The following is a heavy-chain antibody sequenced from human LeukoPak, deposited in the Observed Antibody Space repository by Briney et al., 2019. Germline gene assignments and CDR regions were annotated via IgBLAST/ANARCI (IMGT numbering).Heavy chain of an antibody. Sequence: GASVKVTCKASGYTFIGYYMHWVRQAPGQGLEWMGRINPNSGGTNYAQKFQGRVTMTRQTSISTAYMELSRVRSDDTAVYYCAREGVQLWSYDYWGQGTLVTVSS. D-gene: IGHD5-18*01. CDR3: AREGVQLWSYDY. CDR1: GYTFIGYY. CDR2: INPNSGGT. V-gene: IGHV1-2*06. J-gene: IGHJ4*02.